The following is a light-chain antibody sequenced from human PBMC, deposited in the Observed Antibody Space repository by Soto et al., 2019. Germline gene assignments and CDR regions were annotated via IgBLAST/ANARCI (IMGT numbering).Light chain of an antibody. Sequence: QSALTKPASVSGSPGQSIPISCTGTSSDVGGYDYVAWYQQHPGKAPKLTMYEVSNRPYGVSTRFSGSKSGNTSSLTISGLQAEDEADYYCSSYTSRSTRVFGGGTKLTVL. CDR2: EVS. V-gene: IGLV2-14*01. J-gene: IGLJ2*01. CDR3: SSYTSRSTRV. CDR1: SSDVGGYDY.